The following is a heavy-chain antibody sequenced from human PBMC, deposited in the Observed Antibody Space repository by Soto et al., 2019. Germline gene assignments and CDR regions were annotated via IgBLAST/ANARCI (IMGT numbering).Heavy chain of an antibody. CDR3: AKGNIAVAGHFDY. J-gene: IGHJ4*02. Sequence: SLRLSCAASGFTFDDYAMHWVRQAPGKGLEWVSGISWNSGSIGYADSVKGRFTISRDNAKNSLYLQMNSLRAEDTALYYCAKGNIAVAGHFDYWGQGTLVTVSS. V-gene: IGHV3-9*01. D-gene: IGHD6-19*01. CDR1: GFTFDDYA. CDR2: ISWNSGSI.